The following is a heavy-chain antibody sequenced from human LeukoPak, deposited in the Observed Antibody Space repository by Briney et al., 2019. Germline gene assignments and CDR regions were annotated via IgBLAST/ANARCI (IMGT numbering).Heavy chain of an antibody. CDR2: IYSDGTT. J-gene: IGHJ3*02. CDR1: GFTVSKNY. D-gene: IGHD3-22*01. Sequence: GGSLRLSCAASGFTVSKNYMSWVRQAPGKGLEWVSVIYSDGTTYYTDSVNGRFTISRDNSKNMLYLQMNSLRAEDTAVYYCAREFLSYDSSGYRTGAFDIWGQGTMVTVSS. CDR3: AREFLSYDSSGYRTGAFDI. V-gene: IGHV3-66*01.